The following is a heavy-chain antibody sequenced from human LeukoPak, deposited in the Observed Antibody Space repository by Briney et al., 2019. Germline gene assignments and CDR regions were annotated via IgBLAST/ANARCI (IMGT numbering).Heavy chain of an antibody. CDR3: AKDPGSGYAIDP. Sequence: GGSLRLSCAASGFTFSSYGMHWVRQAPGKGLEWVAFIRYDGSNKYYAGSVKGRFTISRDNSKNTLYLQMNSLRAEDTAVYYCAKDPGSGYAIDPWGQGTLVTVSS. D-gene: IGHD5-12*01. CDR1: GFTFSSYG. CDR2: IRYDGSNK. V-gene: IGHV3-30*02. J-gene: IGHJ5*02.